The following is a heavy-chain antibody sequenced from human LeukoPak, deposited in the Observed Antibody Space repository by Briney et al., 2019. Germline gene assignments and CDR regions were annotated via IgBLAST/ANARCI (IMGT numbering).Heavy chain of an antibody. CDR2: TYYRSKWYN. J-gene: IGHJ4*02. V-gene: IGHV6-1*01. CDR3: ARAVAGRLDY. D-gene: IGHD6-19*01. CDR1: GDSVSSNNAG. Sequence: SQTPSLTCAIPGDSVSSNNAGWTWIRQSPSRGLEWLGRTYYRSKWYNDYAVSVKSRITISPDTSKNQFSLQLNSVTPEDTAVYYCARAVAGRLDYWGQGTLVTVSS.